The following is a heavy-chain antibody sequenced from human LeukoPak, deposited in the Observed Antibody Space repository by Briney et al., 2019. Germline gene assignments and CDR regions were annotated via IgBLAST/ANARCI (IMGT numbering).Heavy chain of an antibody. J-gene: IGHJ5*02. D-gene: IGHD3-3*01. V-gene: IGHV4-59*01. Sequence: SETLSLTCTVSGGSISSYYWSWLRQPPGKGLEWIGYIYYSGSTNYNPSLKSRVTISVDTSKNQFSLKLSSVTAADTAVYYCARDRAPYYDFWSGPGWFDPWGQGTLVTVSS. CDR1: GGSISSYY. CDR3: ARDRAPYYDFWSGPGWFDP. CDR2: IYYSGST.